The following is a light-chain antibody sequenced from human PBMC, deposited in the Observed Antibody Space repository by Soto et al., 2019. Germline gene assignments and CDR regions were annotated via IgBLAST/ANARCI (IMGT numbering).Light chain of an antibody. CDR1: QSVSSSY. J-gene: IGKJ1*01. CDR3: PQYNSVRWT. CDR2: GAS. V-gene: IGKV3D-15*01. Sequence: VMMKQSPATLSVTPGETATLSCRASQSVSSSYLAWYQQKPGQAPRLLIYGASSRATGIPDRFSGSASGTEFTLTISSLQPDDFATYYCPQYNSVRWTFGQGTKVDI.